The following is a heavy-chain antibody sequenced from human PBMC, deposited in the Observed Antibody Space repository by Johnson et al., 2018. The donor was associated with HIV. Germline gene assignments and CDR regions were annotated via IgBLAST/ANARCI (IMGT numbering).Heavy chain of an antibody. Sequence: QVQLVESGGDLVKAGGSLRLSCAASGSTFSDYYMSWIRQAPGKGLEWVSYISGSGGTIYSADSVQGRFTISRDNARNSLYLQMNSLRVEDTAVYYCARSKDCSGGSCPDAFDIWGQGTMVIVSS. CDR1: GSTFSDYY. CDR2: ISGSGGTI. CDR3: ARSKDCSGGSCPDAFDI. J-gene: IGHJ3*02. V-gene: IGHV3-11*04. D-gene: IGHD2-15*01.